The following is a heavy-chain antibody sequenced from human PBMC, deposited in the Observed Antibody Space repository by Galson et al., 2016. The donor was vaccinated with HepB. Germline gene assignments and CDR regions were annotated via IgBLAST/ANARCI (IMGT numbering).Heavy chain of an antibody. D-gene: IGHD3-9*01. Sequence: QSGAEVTKPGESLKISCKGSGSSFSRYWIGWVRQMPGKGLEWMGIIYPGDSDTRYSPSFQGQVTISADKSISTAYLQWSSLKASDTAMYYCASTSRGGYFDWFAYAFDTWGQGTMVTVSS. J-gene: IGHJ3*02. V-gene: IGHV5-51*01. CDR2: IYPGDSDT. CDR1: GSSFSRYW. CDR3: ASTSRGGYFDWFAYAFDT.